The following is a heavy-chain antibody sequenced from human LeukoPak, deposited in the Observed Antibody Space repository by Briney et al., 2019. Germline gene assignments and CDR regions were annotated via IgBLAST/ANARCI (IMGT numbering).Heavy chain of an antibody. CDR2: IYTSGSN. CDR3: ARSWNYDFWSGYRSGYQN. Sequence: PSETLSLTCTVSGGSISSGSYYWSWVRQPAGTGLEWIGRIYTSGSNNYNPSLKSRVTISVETSKNQFSLKLSSVTAADTAVYYCARSWNYDFWSGYRSGYQNWGQGTLVTVSS. CDR1: GGSISSGSYY. D-gene: IGHD3-3*01. J-gene: IGHJ4*02. V-gene: IGHV4-61*02.